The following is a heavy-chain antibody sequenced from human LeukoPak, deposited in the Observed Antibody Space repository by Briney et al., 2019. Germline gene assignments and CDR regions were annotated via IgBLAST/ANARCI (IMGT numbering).Heavy chain of an antibody. CDR3: ARVMSGGDYMGNWFDP. CDR2: IYSGGST. V-gene: IGHV3-66*01. Sequence: GASLRLSCASSAFTASSNYMSWTRQAPGKGLEWVSVIYSGGSTYYADSVKGRFTISRDNSKNTLYLQMNSLRAEDTAVYYCARVMSGGDYMGNWFDPWGQGTLVTVSS. CDR1: AFTASSNY. J-gene: IGHJ5*02. D-gene: IGHD4-17*01.